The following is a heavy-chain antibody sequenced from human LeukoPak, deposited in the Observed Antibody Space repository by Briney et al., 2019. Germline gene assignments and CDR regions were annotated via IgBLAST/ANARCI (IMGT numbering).Heavy chain of an antibody. J-gene: IGHJ4*02. CDR2: IDPTDSHT. CDR1: GYSFTNYW. V-gene: IGHV5-10-1*01. CDR3: ARHYTDGEDY. D-gene: IGHD2-2*02. Sequence: PGESLKTSCEGSGYSFTNYWISWVRQMPGKGLEWMGRIDPTDSHTTYSPSFQGHVTISADKSISTAYLQWSSLKASDTAMYYCARHYTDGEDYWGQGTLVTVSS.